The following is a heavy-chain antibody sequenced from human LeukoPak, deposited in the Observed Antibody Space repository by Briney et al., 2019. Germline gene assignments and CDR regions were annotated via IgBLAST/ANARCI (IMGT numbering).Heavy chain of an antibody. CDR1: GGSISSSSFY. CDR3: ASEHYDFWSGYLTPPSDY. CDR2: IYYSGST. Sequence: SETLSLTCTVSGGSISSSSFYWGWIRQPPGKGLEGIGSIYYSGSTYYNPSLKSRVTISVDTSKNQFSLKLTSVTAADTAVYYCASEHYDFWSGYLTPPSDYWGQGTLVTVSS. V-gene: IGHV4-39*02. J-gene: IGHJ4*02. D-gene: IGHD3-3*01.